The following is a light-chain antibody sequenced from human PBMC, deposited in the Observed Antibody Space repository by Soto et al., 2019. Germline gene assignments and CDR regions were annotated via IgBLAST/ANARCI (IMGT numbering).Light chain of an antibody. V-gene: IGLV2-8*01. CDR2: EVS. CDR1: SSDVGAYDY. CDR3: SSYADSSNFVV. J-gene: IGLJ2*01. Sequence: SVLTQPPSASGSPGQSVTISCTGTSSDVGAYDYVSWYQHHPGKAPKLMTYEVSKRPPGVPDRFSGSKSGNTASLTVSGLQAEDEADYYCSSYADSSNFVVFGRGTKVTVL.